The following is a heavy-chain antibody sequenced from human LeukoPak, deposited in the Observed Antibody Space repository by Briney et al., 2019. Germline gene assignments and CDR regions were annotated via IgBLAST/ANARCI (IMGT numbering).Heavy chain of an antibody. D-gene: IGHD3-3*01. CDR2: INHSGST. V-gene: IGHV4-34*01. CDR3: ARIYDFWSGYTGRHFDY. J-gene: IGHJ4*02. Sequence: PSETLSLTCAVYGGSFSGYYWSWIRQPPGKGLEWIGEINHSGSTNYNPSLKSRVTISVDTSKNQFSLKLSSVTAADTAVYYCARIYDFWSGYTGRHFDYWGQGTLVTVSS. CDR1: GGSFSGYY.